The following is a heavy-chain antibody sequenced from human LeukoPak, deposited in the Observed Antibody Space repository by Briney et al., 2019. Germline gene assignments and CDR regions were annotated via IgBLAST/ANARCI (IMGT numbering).Heavy chain of an antibody. CDR3: AREGYYGSGSPPSLYFDY. CDR2: TSSDLNVE. J-gene: IGHJ4*02. V-gene: IGHV3-30-3*01. Sequence: GGSLRLSCAASGFTFRNYVIHWVRQAPGKGLEWVAVTSSDLNVELYADSVKGRFTISRDNSRSTLYLRMNSLRPEDTAIYYCAREGYYGSGSPPSLYFDYWGQGTLVTVSS. D-gene: IGHD3-10*01. CDR1: GFTFRNYV.